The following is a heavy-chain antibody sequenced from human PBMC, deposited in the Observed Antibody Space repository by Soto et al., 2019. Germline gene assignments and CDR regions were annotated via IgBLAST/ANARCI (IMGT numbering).Heavy chain of an antibody. D-gene: IGHD2-8*01. V-gene: IGHV3-72*01. CDR1: GFTFSNYY. J-gene: IGHJ4*02. CDR2: SKNKADSYIT. CDR3: TVWGLVNDFGPA. Sequence: EVQFVESGGGLVQPGGSLRLSCAASGFTFSNYYMDWVRQAPGKGLVWVGRSKNKADSYITEYAASVKGRFSISRAASKNSLYLQMNSLKTEGTAVYYCTVWGLVNDFGPAWGQGILVTVSS.